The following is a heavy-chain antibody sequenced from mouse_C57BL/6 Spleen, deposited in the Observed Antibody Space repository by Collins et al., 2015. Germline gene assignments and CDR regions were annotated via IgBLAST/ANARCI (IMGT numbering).Heavy chain of an antibody. CDR1: GFSLSTSNMG. CDR2: IWWNDDK. CDR3: ARRLGLGWYFDV. V-gene: IGHV8-5*01. Sequence: QVTLKESGPGILQPSQTLSLTCSFSGFSLSTSNMGIGWIRQPSGKGLEWLAHIWWNDDKYYNPSLKSRLTISKDTSRNQVFLKITSVDTADTATYYCARRLGLGWYFDVWGTGTTVTVSS. J-gene: IGHJ1*03. D-gene: IGHD4-1*01.